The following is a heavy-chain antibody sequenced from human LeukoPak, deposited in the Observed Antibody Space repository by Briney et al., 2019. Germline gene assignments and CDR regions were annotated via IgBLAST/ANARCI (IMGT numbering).Heavy chain of an antibody. CDR3: ARKTTVTAWWFDP. D-gene: IGHD4-11*01. J-gene: IGHJ5*02. CDR2: TNHSGST. V-gene: IGHV4-34*01. CDR1: GGSFSGYY. Sequence: SETLSLTCAVYGGSFSGYYWSWIRQPPGKGLEWIGETNHSGSTNYNPSLKSRVTISVDTSKNQFSLKLSSVTAADTAVYYCARKTTVTAWWFDPWGQGTLVTVSS.